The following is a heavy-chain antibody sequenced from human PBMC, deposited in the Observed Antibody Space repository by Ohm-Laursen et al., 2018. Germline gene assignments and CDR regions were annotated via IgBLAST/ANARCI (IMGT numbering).Heavy chain of an antibody. CDR1: EFTVSSSY. Sequence: SLRLSCAASEFTVSSSYMSWVRQAPGKGLEWVSADSGSGDSTQHADSVKGRFTISRDNSKNTLYLQMNSLRAEDTAVYYCARRVAYDRGEFDYWGLGTLVTVSS. V-gene: IGHV3-23*01. CDR2: DSGSGDST. CDR3: ARRVAYDRGEFDY. D-gene: IGHD5-12*01. J-gene: IGHJ4*02.